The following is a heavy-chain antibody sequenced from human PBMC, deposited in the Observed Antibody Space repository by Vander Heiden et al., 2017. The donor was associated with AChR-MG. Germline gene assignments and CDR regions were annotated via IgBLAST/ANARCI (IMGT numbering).Heavy chain of an antibody. J-gene: IGHJ4*02. V-gene: IGHV3-66*01. CDR2: IYSGGST. D-gene: IGHD2-8*02. Sequence: EVQLVESGGGLVQPGGSLRLSCAASGFTVSGNYMSWVRQAPGKGLEWVSVIYSGGSTYYADSVKGRFTISRDNSKNTLYLQMNSLRAEDTAVYYCARVVVYAIHGGYYFDYWGQGTLVTVSS. CDR1: GFTVSGNY. CDR3: ARVVVYAIHGGYYFDY.